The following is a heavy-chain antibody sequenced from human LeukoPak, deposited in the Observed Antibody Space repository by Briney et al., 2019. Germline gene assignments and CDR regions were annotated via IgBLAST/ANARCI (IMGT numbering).Heavy chain of an antibody. D-gene: IGHD3-10*01. CDR3: AKDRYYYGSGSPIPVDY. CDR1: GSTFSNHA. Sequence: GGSLRLSCAASGSTFSNHAMNWVRQAPGKGLEWVSAISGSGGSTNYADSVKGRFTISRDNSKNTLYLQMNSLRAEDTAVYYCAKDRYYYGSGSPIPVDYWGQGTLVTVSS. V-gene: IGHV3-23*01. CDR2: ISGSGGST. J-gene: IGHJ4*02.